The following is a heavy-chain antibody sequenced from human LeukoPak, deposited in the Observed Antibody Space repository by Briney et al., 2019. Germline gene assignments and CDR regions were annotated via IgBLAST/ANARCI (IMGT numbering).Heavy chain of an antibody. Sequence: GGSLRLSCAASGFTFSSYWMSWVRQAPGKGLEWVAIIKKDGSEKYYVDSVKGRFTISRDNAKHSLYLQMNSLRAEETVVYYCARVDSYGFFDYWGQGTLVTVSS. CDR2: IKKDGSEK. CDR1: GFTFSSYW. J-gene: IGHJ4*02. D-gene: IGHD5-18*01. CDR3: ARVDSYGFFDY. V-gene: IGHV3-7*01.